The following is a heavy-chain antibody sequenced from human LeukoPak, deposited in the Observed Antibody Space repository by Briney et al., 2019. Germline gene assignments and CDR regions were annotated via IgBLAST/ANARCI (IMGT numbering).Heavy chain of an antibody. D-gene: IGHD3-22*01. V-gene: IGHV3-30*18. CDR1: GFTFSSYG. CDR3: AKNFPSTPMLVDY. Sequence: GGSLRLSCAASGFTFSSYGMHWVRQAPGKGLEWVAVISYDGSNKYYADSVKGRFTISRDNSKNTLYLQMNSLRAEDTAVYYCAKNFPSTPMLVDYWGQGTLVTVSS. CDR2: ISYDGSNK. J-gene: IGHJ4*02.